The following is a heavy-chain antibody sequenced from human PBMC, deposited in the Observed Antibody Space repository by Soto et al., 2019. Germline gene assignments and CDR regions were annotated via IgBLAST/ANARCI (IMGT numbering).Heavy chain of an antibody. CDR2: IIPIFGTA. J-gene: IGHJ6*02. Sequence: ASVKVSCKASGGTFSSYAISWVRQAPGQGLEWMGGIIPIFGTANYAQKFQGRVTITADESTSTAYMELSSLRSEDTAVYYCARDPPKHPTGYYYYGMDVWGQGTTVTVSS. V-gene: IGHV1-69*13. CDR3: ARDPPKHPTGYYYYGMDV. CDR1: GGTFSSYA. D-gene: IGHD3-9*01.